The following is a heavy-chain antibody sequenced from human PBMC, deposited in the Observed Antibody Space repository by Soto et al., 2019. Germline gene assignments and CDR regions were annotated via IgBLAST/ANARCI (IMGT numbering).Heavy chain of an antibody. D-gene: IGHD3-22*01. V-gene: IGHV3-74*01. CDR1: EFTFSKYW. CDR2: INMDGTKT. Sequence: PGGSLRFSCVASEFTFSKYWMHLVRQAPGKGLVCVSRINMDGTKTAYADSVKGRFTVSRDNANNTLYLQMNSLGVEYTAVYYCAREYYYDSRSSSVNWFDPWGQGTLVTVSS. CDR3: AREYYYDSRSSSVNWFDP. J-gene: IGHJ5*02.